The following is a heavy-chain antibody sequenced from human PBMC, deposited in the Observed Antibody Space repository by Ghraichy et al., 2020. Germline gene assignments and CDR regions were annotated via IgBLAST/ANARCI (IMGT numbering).Heavy chain of an antibody. CDR3: ARVVSVPRRKLKQKTIYYFDF. V-gene: IGHV3-11*01. CDR2: ISTSGTNT. Sequence: GESLNISCAASGFRFSESYMSWVRQAPGRGLEWISYISTSGTNTYYSDSLKGRFAVSRDNTKNSVDLQIHSLRAEDTAVYYCARVVSVPRRKLKQKTIYYFDFWGQGTLVTVSS. D-gene: IGHD1/OR15-1a*01. J-gene: IGHJ4*02. CDR1: GFRFSESY.